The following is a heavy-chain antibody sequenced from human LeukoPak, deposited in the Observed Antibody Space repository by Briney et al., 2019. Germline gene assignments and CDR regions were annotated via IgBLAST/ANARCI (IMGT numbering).Heavy chain of an antibody. J-gene: IGHJ4*02. Sequence: PGGSLRLSCAASGFTFDDYAMHWVRQAPGKGLEWVSGISWNSGSIGYADSVKGRFTISRDNAKNSLYLQMNSLRTEDTAAYYCARRRYNWNAIDYWGQGTLVTVSS. V-gene: IGHV3-9*01. CDR2: ISWNSGSI. CDR3: ARRRYNWNAIDY. CDR1: GFTFDDYA. D-gene: IGHD1-20*01.